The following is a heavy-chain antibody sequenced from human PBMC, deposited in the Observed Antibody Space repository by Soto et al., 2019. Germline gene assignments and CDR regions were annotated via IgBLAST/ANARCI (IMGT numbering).Heavy chain of an antibody. V-gene: IGHV4-39*01. J-gene: IGHJ5*02. D-gene: IGHD6-6*01. CDR2: IYYSGST. CDR3: ARHRRVGSSAGWFDP. CDR1: GGSISSSSYY. Sequence: PSETLSLTCTVSGGSISSSSYYWGWIRQPPGKGLEWIGSIYYSGSTYYNPSLKSRVTISVDTSKNQFSLKLSSVTAADTAVYYCARHRRVGSSAGWFDPWGQGTLVTVSS.